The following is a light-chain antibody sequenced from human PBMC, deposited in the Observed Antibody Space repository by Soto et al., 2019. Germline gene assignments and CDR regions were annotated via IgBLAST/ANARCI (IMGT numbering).Light chain of an antibody. CDR1: SSDVGGYNY. V-gene: IGLV2-14*01. CDR3: SSYTSSSTLV. Sequence: QSVRPPPASVPGSPGQSITISCTRTSSDVGGYNYVSWYQQHTGKAPKLMIYEVSNRPSGVSNRFSGSKSGNTASLTISGLQAEDEADYYCSSYTSSSTLVFGTGTKLTVL. CDR2: EVS. J-gene: IGLJ1*01.